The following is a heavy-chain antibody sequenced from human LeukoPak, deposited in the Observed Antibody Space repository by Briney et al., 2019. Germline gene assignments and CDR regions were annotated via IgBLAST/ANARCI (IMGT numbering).Heavy chain of an antibody. D-gene: IGHD4-17*01. CDR2: INPNSGGT. V-gene: IGHV1-2*06. Sequence: ASVKVSYKASGYTFTGYYMHWVRQAPGQGLEWMRRINPNSGGTNYAQKFQGRVIMTRDTSISTAYMELSRLRSDDTAVYYCARDHGDYDVVYYYYYMDVWGKGTTVTVSS. J-gene: IGHJ6*03. CDR1: GYTFTGYY. CDR3: ARDHGDYDVVYYYYYMDV.